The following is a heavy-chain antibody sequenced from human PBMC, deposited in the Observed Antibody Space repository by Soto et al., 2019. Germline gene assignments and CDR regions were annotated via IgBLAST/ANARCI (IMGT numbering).Heavy chain of an antibody. J-gene: IGHJ5*02. CDR1: GGSISSYY. CDR2: IYYSGST. D-gene: IGHD4-4*01. Sequence: SETLSLTCTVSGGSISSYYWSWIRQPPGKGLEWIGYIYYSGSTNYNPSLKSRVTISVDTSKNQFSLKLSSVTAADTAVYYCAREILIVDDYSNYNWFDPWGQGTLVTVSS. CDR3: AREILIVDDYSNYNWFDP. V-gene: IGHV4-59*01.